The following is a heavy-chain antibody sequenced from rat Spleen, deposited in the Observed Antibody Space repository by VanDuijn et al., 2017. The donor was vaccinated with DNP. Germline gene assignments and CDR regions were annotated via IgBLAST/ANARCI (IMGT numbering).Heavy chain of an antibody. CDR1: GFTFSDYY. V-gene: IGHV5-22*01. D-gene: IGHD1-4*01. CDR2: IRFDGGTT. Sequence: EVHLVESGGDSVQPGRSLKLSCAASGFTFSDYYMAWVRQAPTKGLEWVAYIRFDGGTTYYGDSVKGRFTISRDNAKTTLYLQMNSLRSEDMATYYCAQAGMHYFDYWGQGVMVTVSS. J-gene: IGHJ2*01. CDR3: AQAGMHYFDY.